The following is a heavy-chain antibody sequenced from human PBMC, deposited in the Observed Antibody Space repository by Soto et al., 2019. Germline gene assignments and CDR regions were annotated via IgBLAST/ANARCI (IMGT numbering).Heavy chain of an antibody. CDR2: IYPGDSDT. Sequence: GESLKISCKGSGYSFTPYWIGWVRQMPGKGLEGMVIIYPGDSDTRYSPSFQGQVTISADESINTTYLQWSSLKASDTAIYYCARQAAAGKYYYAMDVWGQGTTVTVSS. D-gene: IGHD6-13*01. CDR1: GYSFTPYW. V-gene: IGHV5-51*01. J-gene: IGHJ6*02. CDR3: ARQAAAGKYYYAMDV.